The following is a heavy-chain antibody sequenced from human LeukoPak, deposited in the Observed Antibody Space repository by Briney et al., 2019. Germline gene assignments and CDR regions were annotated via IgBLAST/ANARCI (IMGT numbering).Heavy chain of an antibody. Sequence: SETLSLTCTVSGGSISSSSYSWGWIRQPPRKGLEWIGSIYYSGSTYYNPSLKSRVTISVDTSKNQFSLKLSSVTAADTAVYYCARQAEGYCSSTSCSRFWFDPWGQGTLVTVSS. CDR1: GGSISSSSYS. D-gene: IGHD2-2*01. V-gene: IGHV4-39*01. CDR3: ARQAEGYCSSTSCSRFWFDP. J-gene: IGHJ5*02. CDR2: IYYSGST.